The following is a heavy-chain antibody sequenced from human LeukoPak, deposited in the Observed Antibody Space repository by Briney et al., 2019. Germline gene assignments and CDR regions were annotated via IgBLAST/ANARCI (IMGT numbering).Heavy chain of an antibody. CDR2: IKEDGREK. CDR3: ARGGGSGYFDL. Sequence: GVSLRLSCAASGFIFSNYWMSWVRQAPGKGPEWLTNIKEDGREKYYVDSVKGRFTISRDNAKNSLYLQMNSLRAEDTAVYYCARGGGSGYFDLWGRGTLVTVSS. V-gene: IGHV3-7*01. D-gene: IGHD3-16*01. J-gene: IGHJ2*01. CDR1: GFIFSNYW.